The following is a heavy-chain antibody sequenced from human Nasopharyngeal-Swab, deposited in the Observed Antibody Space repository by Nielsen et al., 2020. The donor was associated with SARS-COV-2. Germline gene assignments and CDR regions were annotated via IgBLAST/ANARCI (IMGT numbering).Heavy chain of an antibody. CDR1: GGSFSGYY. D-gene: IGHD1-7*01. Sequence: SETLSLTCAVYGGSFSGYYWSWIRQPPGKGLEWIGEINHSGSTNYNPSLKSRVTISVDTSKNQFSLKLNSVTAADTAVYYCAREDWNSPGDYWGQGTLVTVSS. CDR2: INHSGST. J-gene: IGHJ4*02. V-gene: IGHV4-34*01. CDR3: AREDWNSPGDY.